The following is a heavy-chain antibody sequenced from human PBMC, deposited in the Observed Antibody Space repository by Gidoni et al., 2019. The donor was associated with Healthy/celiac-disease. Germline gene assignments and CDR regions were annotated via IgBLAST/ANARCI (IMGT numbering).Heavy chain of an antibody. D-gene: IGHD4-17*01. CDR2: IYHRGST. CDR1: GGYISSSNW. J-gene: IGHJ4*02. CDR3: ARDLLHDYGQRSTTDY. Sequence: QVQLQESGPGLVTPSGTLSLTCAVSGGYISSSNWWSWVRQPPGKGLEWIGEIYHRGSTNYNPSLKSRVTISVDKSKNQFSLKLSSVTAADTAVYYCARDLLHDYGQRSTTDYWGQGTLVTVSS. V-gene: IGHV4-4*02.